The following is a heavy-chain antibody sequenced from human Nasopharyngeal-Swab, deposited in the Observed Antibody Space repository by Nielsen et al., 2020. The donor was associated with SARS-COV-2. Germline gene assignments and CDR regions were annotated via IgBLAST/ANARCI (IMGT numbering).Heavy chain of an antibody. V-gene: IGHV5-51*01. J-gene: IGHJ1*01. CDR3: ARREDNSGSYRSEYFQF. Sequence: VGQMPGRGLEGGGLIYPGDSDTRYSPSFQGHVTISADKTINTAYLQWSSLKASDTAIYYCARREDNSGSYRSEYFQFWGQGTLVTVSS. D-gene: IGHD6-19*01. CDR2: IYPGDSDT.